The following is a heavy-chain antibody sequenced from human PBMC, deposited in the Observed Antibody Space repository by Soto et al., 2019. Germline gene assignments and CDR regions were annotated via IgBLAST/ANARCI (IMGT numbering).Heavy chain of an antibody. CDR3: ARDLGGGNGNI. CDR2: INPSDGTT. V-gene: IGHV1-46*01. J-gene: IGHJ4*02. CDR1: GYIFTTYD. D-gene: IGHD1-26*01. Sequence: ASVKVSCKASGYIFTTYDMHWVRRAPGQGPEWMGIINPSDGTTSYAQKFQGRVTMTRDTSTSTVYMELSRLRPEDTAVYYCARDLGGGNGNIWGQGTLVTVSS.